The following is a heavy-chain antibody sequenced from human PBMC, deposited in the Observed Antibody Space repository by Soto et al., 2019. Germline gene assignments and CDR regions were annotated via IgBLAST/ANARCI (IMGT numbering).Heavy chain of an antibody. CDR3: VKDMGQAAVGIRYPYGLDV. J-gene: IGHJ6*02. CDR1: GFTVSSFG. V-gene: IGHV3-64D*06. D-gene: IGHD6-13*01. Sequence: GGSLRLSCSGSGFTVSSFGMHWVRQAPGKGLEHVSTLSSNGIGTYYADSVKGRFTFSRDTSKNTLYLQMSSLRTEDTAVYYCVKDMGQAAVGIRYPYGLDVWGLGTTVTV. CDR2: LSSNGIGT.